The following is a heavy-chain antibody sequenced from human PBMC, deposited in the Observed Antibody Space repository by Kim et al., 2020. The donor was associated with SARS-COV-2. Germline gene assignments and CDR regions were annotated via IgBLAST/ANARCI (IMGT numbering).Heavy chain of an antibody. CDR2: INHSGST. CDR3: ARVRAGLHYYGSGSRDY. J-gene: IGHJ4*02. V-gene: IGHV4-34*01. Sequence: SETLSLTCAVYGGSFSGYYWSWICQPPGKGLEWIGVINHSGSTNYNPSLKSRVTISVDTSKNQFSLKLSSVTAADTAVYYCARVRAGLHYYGSGSRDYWGQGTLVTVSS. CDR1: GGSFSGYY. D-gene: IGHD3-10*01.